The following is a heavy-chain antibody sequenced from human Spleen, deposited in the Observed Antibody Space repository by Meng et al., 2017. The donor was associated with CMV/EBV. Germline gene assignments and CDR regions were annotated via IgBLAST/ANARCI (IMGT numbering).Heavy chain of an antibody. J-gene: IGHJ4*02. D-gene: IGHD2-2*01. V-gene: IGHV5-51*01. CDR1: GYRFTDDW. CDR3: ARLGYCASTSCHALDY. Sequence: GESLKNSCGGSGYRFTDDWIGWVRQMPGKGLEWMGIIYPGDSDTRYSPSFQGQITISADKSITTAYLHWSSLTASDTAMYYCARLGYCASTSCHALDYWGQGTLVTVSS. CDR2: IYPGDSDT.